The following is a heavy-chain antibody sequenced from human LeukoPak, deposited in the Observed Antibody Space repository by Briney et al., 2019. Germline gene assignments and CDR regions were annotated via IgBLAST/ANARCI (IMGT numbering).Heavy chain of an antibody. CDR1: GFTLSSYW. CDR2: IKYDGIER. CDR3: GRESVAAGLGH. J-gene: IGHJ4*02. Sequence: GGSLRLSCAASGFTLSSYWMHWVRQAPGKGLVWVARIKYDGIERGYADSVKGRFTISRDDAKNTLHLQMNSLRAEDTAVYYCGRESVAAGLGHWGQGTLVTVST. D-gene: IGHD6-13*01. V-gene: IGHV3-74*01.